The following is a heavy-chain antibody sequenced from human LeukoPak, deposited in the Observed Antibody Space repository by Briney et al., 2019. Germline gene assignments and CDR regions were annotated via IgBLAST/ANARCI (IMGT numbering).Heavy chain of an antibody. CDR3: ARGPRSGGRYGSGSHY. CDR1: GFTFSSYA. Sequence: PGGSLRLSCAASGFTFSSYAMHWVRQAPGKGLEWVAVISYDGSNKYYADSVKGRFTISRDNSKNTLYLQMNSLRAEDTAVYYCARGPRSGGRYGSGSHYWGQGTLVTVSS. D-gene: IGHD3-10*01. CDR2: ISYDGSNK. J-gene: IGHJ4*02. V-gene: IGHV3-30-3*01.